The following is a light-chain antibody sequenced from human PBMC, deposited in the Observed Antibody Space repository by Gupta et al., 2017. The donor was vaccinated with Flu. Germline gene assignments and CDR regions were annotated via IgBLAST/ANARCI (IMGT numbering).Light chain of an antibody. J-gene: IGLJ3*02. V-gene: IGLV4-69*01. Sequence: QLVLPQSPSASASLGASVKLTCTLSSGHSSYASAWHQQLPEKGPRYLMKLNSDGSHSKGAGIPDRFSGSSSGAERYLTISSLQSEDEADYYCQTWGTSIRVFGGGTKLTVL. CDR3: QTWGTSIRV. CDR2: LNSDGSH. CDR1: SGHSSYA.